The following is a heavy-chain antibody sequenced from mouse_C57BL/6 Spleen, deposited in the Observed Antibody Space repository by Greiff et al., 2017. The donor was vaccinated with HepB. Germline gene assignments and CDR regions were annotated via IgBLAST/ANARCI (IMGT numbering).Heavy chain of an antibody. D-gene: IGHD2-2*01. Sequence: VQLKESGGGLVKPGGSLKLSCAASGFTFSSYAMSWVRQTPEKRLEWVATISDGGSYTYYPDNVKGRFTISRDNAKNNLYLQMSHLKSEDTAMYYCASDYGYDEAYWGQGTLVTVSA. CDR1: GFTFSSYA. CDR3: ASDYGYDEAY. V-gene: IGHV5-4*01. J-gene: IGHJ3*01. CDR2: ISDGGSYT.